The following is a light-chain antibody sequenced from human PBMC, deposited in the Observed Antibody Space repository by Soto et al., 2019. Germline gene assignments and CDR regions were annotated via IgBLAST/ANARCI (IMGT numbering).Light chain of an antibody. CDR3: QQYNNWSQT. Sequence: EIEMTQSPVTLSVSPGERATLSCRASQSVSSKLAWYQQKPGQAPRLLIYGPSTRATGIPARFSGSGSGTDFTLSNSSLQPEDFAVYYCQQYNNWSQTFGQGTKLEIK. J-gene: IGKJ2*01. CDR2: GPS. CDR1: QSVSSK. V-gene: IGKV3-15*01.